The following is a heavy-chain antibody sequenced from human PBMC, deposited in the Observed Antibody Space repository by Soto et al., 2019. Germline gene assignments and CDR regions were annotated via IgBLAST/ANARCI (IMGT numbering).Heavy chain of an antibody. CDR1: GFTFRSYS. CDR2: ISTTGNYI. Sequence: GGSLRLSCAASGFTFRSYSMNWVRQAPGKGLEWVSSISTTGNYIYYPDAVKGRFTISRDNAKNSLYLEMNSLRADDTAVYYCARHAVLGGRDYYYGMDVWGEGTTVTVAS. V-gene: IGHV3-21*01. J-gene: IGHJ6*04. CDR3: ARHAVLGGRDYYYGMDV. D-gene: IGHD2-8*02.